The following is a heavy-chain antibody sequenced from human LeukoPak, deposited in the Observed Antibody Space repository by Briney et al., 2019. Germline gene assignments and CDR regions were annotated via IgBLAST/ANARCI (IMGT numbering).Heavy chain of an antibody. CDR2: MNPNSGNT. Sequence: ASVKVSCKASGYTFTSYDINWVRQATGQGLEWMGWMNPNSGNTGYAQKFQGRVTMTRNTSISTAYMELSSLRSEDTAVYYCARGIGSSWYVGYYYMDVWGKGTTVTISS. J-gene: IGHJ6*03. CDR1: GYTFTSYD. CDR3: ARGIGSSWYVGYYYMDV. D-gene: IGHD6-13*01. V-gene: IGHV1-8*01.